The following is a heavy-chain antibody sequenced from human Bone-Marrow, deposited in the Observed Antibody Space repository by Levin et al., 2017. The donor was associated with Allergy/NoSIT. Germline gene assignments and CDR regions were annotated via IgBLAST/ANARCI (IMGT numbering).Heavy chain of an antibody. CDR2: IYSGGST. CDR3: ARDPRGYNYPYGMDF. CDR1: GFTVSSSY. Sequence: GESLKISCAASGFTVSSSYVSWVRQAPGKGLEWVSVIYSGGSTYYADSVKGRFTISRDNSKNTLYLQMNSLRAEDTAVYYCARDPRGYNYPYGMDFWGQGTTVTVSS. J-gene: IGHJ6*02. D-gene: IGHD5-12*01. V-gene: IGHV3-53*01.